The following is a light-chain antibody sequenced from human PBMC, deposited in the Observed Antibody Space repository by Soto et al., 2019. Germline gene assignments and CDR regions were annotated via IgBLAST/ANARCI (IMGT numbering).Light chain of an antibody. V-gene: IGLV2-8*01. Sequence: QSALTQPPSASGSPGQSVTISCTGTSSDIGGYNYVSWYQQHPGKAPKLIIYEVSKRPSGVPDRFSGSKSGNTASLTVSGLQAEDEADYYCGGWDDSLSGPVFGGGTKVTVL. CDR2: EVS. J-gene: IGLJ2*01. CDR1: SSDIGGYNY. CDR3: GGWDDSLSGPV.